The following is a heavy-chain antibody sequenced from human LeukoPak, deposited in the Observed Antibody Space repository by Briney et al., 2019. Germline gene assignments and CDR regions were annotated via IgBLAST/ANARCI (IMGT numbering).Heavy chain of an antibody. D-gene: IGHD2-8*02. J-gene: IGHJ4*02. CDR1: GFTFSDYY. Sequence: PGGSLRLSCAASGFTFSDYYMSWIRQAPGKGLEWVSGISWNSGSIGYVDSVKGRFTISRDNAKNSLYLQMNSLSTEDTAFYYCASTGGRFDYWGQGTLVTVSS. CDR2: ISWNSGSI. CDR3: ASTGGRFDY. V-gene: IGHV3-9*01.